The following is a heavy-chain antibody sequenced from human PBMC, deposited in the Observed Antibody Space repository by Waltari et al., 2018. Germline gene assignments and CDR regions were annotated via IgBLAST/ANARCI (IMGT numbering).Heavy chain of an antibody. Sequence: QLQLQESGPGLVKPSETLSLTCTVSGGSISSSSYYWGWIRQPPGKGLEWIGSIYYSGCTYCSPSLKRRVTRSVDTSKNQFTLKLSSVTAADTAVYYCAREPYYDFWSGHDYWGQGTLVTVSS. D-gene: IGHD3-3*01. V-gene: IGHV4-39*07. CDR2: IYYSGCT. CDR1: GGSISSSSYY. CDR3: AREPYYDFWSGHDY. J-gene: IGHJ4*02.